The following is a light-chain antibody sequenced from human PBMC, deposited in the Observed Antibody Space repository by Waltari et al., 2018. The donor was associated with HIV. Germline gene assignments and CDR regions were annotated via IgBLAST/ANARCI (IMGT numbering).Light chain of an antibody. V-gene: IGKV1-5*03. CDR2: EAS. J-gene: IGKJ2*01. Sequence: DIQMTQSPSTLSASVGDRVTITCRASQSIGRWLAWFQQKPGKAPKLLIYEASTLERGVPSRFSGSGSGTEFTLTISSLQPDDFATYHCQQYNGPYTFGLGTKLEIK. CDR3: QQYNGPYT. CDR1: QSIGRW.